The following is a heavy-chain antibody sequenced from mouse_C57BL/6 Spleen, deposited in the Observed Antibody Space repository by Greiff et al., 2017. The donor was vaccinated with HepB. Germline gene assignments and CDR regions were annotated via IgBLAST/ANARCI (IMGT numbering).Heavy chain of an antibody. J-gene: IGHJ2*01. CDR3: ARSLYYGSSYGYFDY. CDR1: GFTFSDYG. D-gene: IGHD1-1*01. Sequence: EVKVVESGGGLVKPGGSLKLSCAASGFTFSDYGMHWVRQAPEKGLEWVAYISSGSSTIYYADTVKGRFTISRDNAKNTPFLQMTSLTSEDTAMYYGARSLYYGSSYGYFDYWGQGTTLTVSS. CDR2: ISSGSSTI. V-gene: IGHV5-17*01.